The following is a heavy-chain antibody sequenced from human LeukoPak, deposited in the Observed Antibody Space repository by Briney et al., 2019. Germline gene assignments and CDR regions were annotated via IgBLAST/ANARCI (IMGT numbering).Heavy chain of an antibody. Sequence: PGGSLRLSCAASGFTFSSYSMNWVRQAPGKGLEWVSSISSSSSYIYYADSVKGRFTISRDNAKNSLYLQMNSLRAEDTAVYYCARTWLRSPPSFDYWGQGTLVTVSS. J-gene: IGHJ4*02. CDR1: GFTFSSYS. V-gene: IGHV3-21*01. CDR2: ISSSSSYI. D-gene: IGHD5-12*01. CDR3: ARTWLRSPPSFDY.